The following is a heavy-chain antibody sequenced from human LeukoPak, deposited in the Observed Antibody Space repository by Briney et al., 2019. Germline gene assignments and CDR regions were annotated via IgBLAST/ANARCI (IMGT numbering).Heavy chain of an antibody. CDR1: GFTFSSYA. D-gene: IGHD6-13*01. CDR2: ISGSGGST. Sequence: GGSLRLSCAAPGFTFSSYAMSWVRQAPGKGLEWVSAISGSGGSTYYADSVKGRFTISRDNSKNTLYLQMNSLRAEDTAVYYCAKGDSSSWSYYFDYWGQGTLVTVSS. J-gene: IGHJ4*02. V-gene: IGHV3-23*01. CDR3: AKGDSSSWSYYFDY.